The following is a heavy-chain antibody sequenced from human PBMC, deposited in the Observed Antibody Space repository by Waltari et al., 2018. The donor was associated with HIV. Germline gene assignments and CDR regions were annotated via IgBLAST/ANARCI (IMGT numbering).Heavy chain of an antibody. V-gene: IGHV4-38-2*02. CDR3: ARLITMIEGVPNWFDP. CDR1: GDSISSAFY. Sequence: QVQVQESGPGLVQPSETMSLTCTVSGDSISSAFYWGWIRQPPGKGLEWIGSIYHTGNTYDNPSRKSRVTISVDTSKNQFFLRLFSVTAADTAMYYCARLITMIEGVPNWFDPWGQGTLVTVSS. CDR2: IYHTGNT. J-gene: IGHJ5*02. D-gene: IGHD3-22*01.